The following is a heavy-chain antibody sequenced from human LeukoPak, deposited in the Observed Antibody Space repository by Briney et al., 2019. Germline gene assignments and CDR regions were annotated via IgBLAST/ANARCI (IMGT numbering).Heavy chain of an antibody. J-gene: IGHJ5*02. CDR3: ARDYVGDNWFDP. V-gene: IGHV1-2*02. D-gene: IGHD3-16*01. CDR1: GYTFTDYY. CDR2: ISPNSGGT. Sequence: ASVKVSCKASGYTFTDYYMHWVRQAPGQGLEWMGWISPNSGGTNYAQKFQGRVTMTRDTSISTAYMELSRLRSDDTAVYYCARDYVGDNWFDPWGQGTRVTVSS.